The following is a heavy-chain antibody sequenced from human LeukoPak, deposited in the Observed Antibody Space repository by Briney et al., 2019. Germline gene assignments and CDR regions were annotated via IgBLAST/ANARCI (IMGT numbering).Heavy chain of an antibody. D-gene: IGHD5-18*01. CDR2: INTNTGNP. V-gene: IGHV7-4-1*02. CDR3: ARGWIQLWLGAFDI. J-gene: IGHJ4*02. CDR1: GYTFTSYA. Sequence: ASVKVSCKASGYTFTSYAMNWVRQAPGQGLEWMGWINTNTGNPTYAQGFTGRFVLSLDTSVSTAYLQISSLKAEDTAVYYCARGWIQLWLGAFDIWGQGTLVTVPS.